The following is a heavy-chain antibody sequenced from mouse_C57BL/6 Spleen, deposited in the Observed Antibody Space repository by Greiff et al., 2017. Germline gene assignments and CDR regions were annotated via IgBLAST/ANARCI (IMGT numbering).Heavy chain of an antibody. V-gene: IGHV1-69*01. CDR2: IDPSDSYT. CDR1: GYTFTSYW. Sequence: VQLQQPGAELVMPGASVKLSCKASGYTFTSYWMHWVKQRPGQGLEWIGEIDPSDSYTNSNQKFKGKSTLPVDKSSSTAYMQLSSLTSEDSAVYYCARAPYDYDGRAMDYWGQGTSVTVSS. CDR3: ARAPYDYDGRAMDY. J-gene: IGHJ4*01. D-gene: IGHD2-4*01.